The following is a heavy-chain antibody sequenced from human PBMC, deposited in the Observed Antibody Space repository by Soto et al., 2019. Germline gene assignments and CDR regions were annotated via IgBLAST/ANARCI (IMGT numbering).Heavy chain of an antibody. D-gene: IGHD6-13*01. V-gene: IGHV1-69*01. CDR2: IIPIFGTA. Sequence: QVQLVQSVAEVKKPGSSVKVSCKASGGTFSSYAISWVRQATGQGLEWMGGIIPIFGTANYAQKFQGRVTITADQSTSTASMELSSLRTDDTAVYYGARDGYSSSCGQGTLVTFSS. J-gene: IGHJ4*02. CDR1: GGTFSSYA. CDR3: ARDGYSSS.